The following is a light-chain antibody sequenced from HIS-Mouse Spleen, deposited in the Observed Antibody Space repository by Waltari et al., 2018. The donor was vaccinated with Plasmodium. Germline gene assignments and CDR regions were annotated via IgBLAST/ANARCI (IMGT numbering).Light chain of an antibody. J-gene: IGKJ1*01. CDR1: QSISSY. Sequence: DIQMTQSPSSLSASVGDRVTITCRASQSISSYLNWYQQKPGKAPKLLIYAASSLQGGVPARFSGRGSGTDFTLTISSLQPEDFATYYCQQSDSTWTFGQGTKVEIK. V-gene: IGKV1-39*01. CDR3: QQSDSTWT. CDR2: AAS.